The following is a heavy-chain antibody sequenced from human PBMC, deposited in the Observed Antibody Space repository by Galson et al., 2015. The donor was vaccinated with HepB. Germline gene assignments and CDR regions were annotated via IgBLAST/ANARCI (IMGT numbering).Heavy chain of an antibody. D-gene: IGHD1-26*01. CDR1: GFTFSSYA. J-gene: IGHJ6*02. CDR2: ISGSGGST. Sequence: SLRLSCAASGFTFSSYAMSWVRQAPGKGLEWVSAISGSGGSTYYADSVKGRFTISRDNSKNTLYLQMNSLRAEDTAVYYCANGGATACDYYYGMDVWGQGTTVTVSS. CDR3: ANGGATACDYYYGMDV. V-gene: IGHV3-23*01.